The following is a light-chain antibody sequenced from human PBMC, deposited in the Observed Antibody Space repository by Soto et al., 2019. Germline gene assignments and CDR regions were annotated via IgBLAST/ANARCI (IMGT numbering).Light chain of an antibody. J-gene: IGLJ1*01. Sequence: QSALTQPPSASGSPGQSVTISCTGTSSDVGGYNYVYWYQHHPGKAPKLMIYDVSQRPSGVPDRFSGSKSGTAAFLTVSGLQAEAEADYYCCSSVRSSAFVFGSGTKLTVL. CDR2: DVS. V-gene: IGLV2-8*01. CDR3: CSSVRSSAFV. CDR1: SSDVGGYNY.